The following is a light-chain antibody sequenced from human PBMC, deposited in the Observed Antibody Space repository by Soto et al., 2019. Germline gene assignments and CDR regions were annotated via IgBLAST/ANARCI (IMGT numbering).Light chain of an antibody. J-gene: IGKJ1*01. V-gene: IGKV1-5*01. CDR1: QNINTD. Sequence: HMTQSPSTLSAAVGDSVTITCRASQNINTDLAWYQQKPGKVPNLLIYHASSLVTGVPSRFSGSGSGTEFTLTISSLQPDDFAAYYCQQYSTLWTFGQGTKVDIK. CDR2: HAS. CDR3: QQYSTLWT.